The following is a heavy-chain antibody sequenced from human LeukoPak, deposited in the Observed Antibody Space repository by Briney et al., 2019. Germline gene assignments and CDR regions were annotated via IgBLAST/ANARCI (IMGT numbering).Heavy chain of an antibody. Sequence: ASVKVSCKASGYTFTSYGMSWVRQAPGQGLEWMGWISAYNGNTNYAQKLQGRVTMTTDTSTSTAYMELRSLRSDDTAVYYCARVGSRIDYYGMDVWGQGTTVTVSS. CDR1: GYTFTSYG. J-gene: IGHJ6*02. V-gene: IGHV1-18*01. CDR3: ARVGSRIDYYGMDV. D-gene: IGHD1-14*01. CDR2: ISAYNGNT.